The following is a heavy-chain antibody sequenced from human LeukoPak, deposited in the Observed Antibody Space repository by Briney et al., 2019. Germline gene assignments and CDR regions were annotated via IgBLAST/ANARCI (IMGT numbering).Heavy chain of an antibody. Sequence: PSETLSLTCTVSGGSISNYYWSWIRQPAGKGLEWIGRIYTSGSPNYNPSLKSRVTMSVDTSRNQFSLKLSSVTAADTAVYYCARQSLDDYVWGSYRLWGQGTLVTVSS. J-gene: IGHJ4*02. CDR3: ARQSLDDYVWGSYRL. D-gene: IGHD3-16*02. V-gene: IGHV4-4*07. CDR1: GGSISNYY. CDR2: IYTSGSP.